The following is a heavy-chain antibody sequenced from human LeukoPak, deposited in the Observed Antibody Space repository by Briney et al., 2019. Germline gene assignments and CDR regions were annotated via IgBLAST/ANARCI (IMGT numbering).Heavy chain of an antibody. V-gene: IGHV3-49*04. CDR2: IRSKAYGATP. CDR1: GFTFGDYA. J-gene: IGHJ4*02. CDR3: TRSYIGYDHFAC. Sequence: GGSLRLSFTAPGFTFGDYALNWVRQTPGKGLELVDFIRSKAYGATPEYAAYVKGRFTISRDDSQSSAYLQMNSLETEDTAVYCCTRSYIGYDHFACWGEGTLVTVS. D-gene: IGHD5-12*01.